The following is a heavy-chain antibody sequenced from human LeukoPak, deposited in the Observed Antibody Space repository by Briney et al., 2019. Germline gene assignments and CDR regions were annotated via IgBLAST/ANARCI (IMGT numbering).Heavy chain of an antibody. V-gene: IGHV3-21*01. J-gene: IGHJ4*02. D-gene: IGHD4-23*01. CDR2: ISSDSNHI. CDR3: ATYGANWGYYLDY. Sequence: KPGGSLKLSCAASGFTFSSYSMNWVRHALGEGLEWVSSISSDSNHIYYADSVRGGYTISRDNTKKSLFLQMNSLRAEDTAVYYCATYGANWGYYLDYWGQGTLVTVSS. CDR1: GFTFSSYS.